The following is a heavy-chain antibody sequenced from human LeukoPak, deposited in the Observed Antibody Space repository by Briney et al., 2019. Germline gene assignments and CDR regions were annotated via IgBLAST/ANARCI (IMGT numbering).Heavy chain of an antibody. CDR1: GYTFTNDD. CDR3: ARSFSASNWLDP. CDR2: INGYNGDT. J-gene: IGHJ5*02. V-gene: IGHV1-18*01. Sequence: GASVKVSCKASGYTFTNDDISWVRQAPRQGLEWMGWINGYNGDTMYSQKLQGRVTMTRDTSTSTAYMELRSLTSDDTAVYYCARSFSASNWLDPWGQGTLVTVSS.